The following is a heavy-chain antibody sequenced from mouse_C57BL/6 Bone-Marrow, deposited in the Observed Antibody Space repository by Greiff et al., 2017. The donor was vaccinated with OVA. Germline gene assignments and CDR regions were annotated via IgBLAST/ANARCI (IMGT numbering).Heavy chain of an antibody. CDR1: GFNIKDDY. D-gene: IGHD1-1*01. Sequence: VQLQQSGAELVRPGASVKLSCTASGFNIKDDYMHWVKQRPEQGLEWIGWIDPENGDTEYASKFQGKATITADTSSNTAYLQLSSLTSEDTAVYYCTTYPHLITPLDYWGQGTTLTVSS. V-gene: IGHV14-4*01. CDR3: TTYPHLITPLDY. CDR2: IDPENGDT. J-gene: IGHJ2*01.